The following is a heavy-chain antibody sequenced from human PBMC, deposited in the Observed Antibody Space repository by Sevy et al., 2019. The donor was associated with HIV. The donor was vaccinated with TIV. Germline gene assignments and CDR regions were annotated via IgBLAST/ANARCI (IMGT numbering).Heavy chain of an antibody. CDR1: GFTFISYA. CDR2: IYGSSGGT. J-gene: IGHJ4*02. CDR3: ARVRIQYGDYVKV. V-gene: IGHV3-23*01. Sequence: GGSLRLSCKPSGFTFISYAMSWVRQAPGKGLEWVSTIYGSSGGTYYADSVKGRFTISRDNSKNTLYLQMNSLRAEDTAVYYCARVRIQYGDYVKVWGQGTLVTVSS. D-gene: IGHD4-17*01.